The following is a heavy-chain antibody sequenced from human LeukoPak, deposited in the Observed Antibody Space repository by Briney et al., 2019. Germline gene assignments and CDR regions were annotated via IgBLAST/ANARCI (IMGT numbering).Heavy chain of an antibody. CDR2: IYYSGST. Sequence: SETLSLTCTVSGGSISSGDYYWSWIRQPPGKGLEWIGYIYYSGSTYYNPSLKSRVTISVDTSKNQFSLKLSSVTAADTAVYYCARDGVVTNPLGSGARYYYGMDVWGQGTTVTVSS. CDR3: ARDGVVTNPLGSGARYYYGMDV. D-gene: IGHD4-23*01. CDR1: GGSISSGDYY. J-gene: IGHJ6*02. V-gene: IGHV4-30-4*01.